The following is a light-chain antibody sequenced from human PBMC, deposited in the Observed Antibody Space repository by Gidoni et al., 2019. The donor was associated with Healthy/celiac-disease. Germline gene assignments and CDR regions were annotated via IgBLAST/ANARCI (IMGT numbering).Light chain of an antibody. CDR2: DAS. CDR3: QPYDNLPFT. CDR1: QDISNY. V-gene: IGKV1-33*01. Sequence: DIQMTQSPSSLSASVGDRVTITCQASQDISNYLNWYQQKPGQAPKLLIYDASNLETGVPSRFSGSGAWTDFTFTISSLQPEDIATYYCQPYDNLPFTFGPGTKVDIK. J-gene: IGKJ3*01.